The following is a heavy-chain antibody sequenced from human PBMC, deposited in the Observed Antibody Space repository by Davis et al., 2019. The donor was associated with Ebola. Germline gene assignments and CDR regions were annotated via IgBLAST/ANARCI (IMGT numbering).Heavy chain of an antibody. D-gene: IGHD3-3*01. J-gene: IGHJ6*02. CDR1: GFTFSSYG. CDR2: IWYDGSNK. V-gene: IGHV3-33*06. CDR3: AKQGLSRAQLRFLEWLHNYYYYGMDV. Sequence: AGSLRLSCAASGFTFSSYGMHWVRQAPGKGLEWVALIWYDGSNKYYADSVKGRFTISRDNSKHTLYLQMTSLRAEDTAVYYCAKQGLSRAQLRFLEWLHNYYYYGMDVWGQGTTVTVSS.